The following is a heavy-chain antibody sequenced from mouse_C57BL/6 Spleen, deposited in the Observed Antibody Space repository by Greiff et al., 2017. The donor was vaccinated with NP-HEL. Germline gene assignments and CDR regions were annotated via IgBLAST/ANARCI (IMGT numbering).Heavy chain of an antibody. CDR1: GFNIKNTY. V-gene: IGHV14-3*01. Sequence: VQLQQSVAELVRPGASVKLSCTASGFNIKNTYMHWVKQRPEQGLEWIGRIDPANGNTTYAPKFQGQATLTADTSSNTAYLQLSSLTSEDTAIYYCAVFITTVVVPSYWYFDVWGTGTTVTVSS. D-gene: IGHD1-1*01. CDR2: IDPANGNT. CDR3: AVFITTVVVPSYWYFDV. J-gene: IGHJ1*03.